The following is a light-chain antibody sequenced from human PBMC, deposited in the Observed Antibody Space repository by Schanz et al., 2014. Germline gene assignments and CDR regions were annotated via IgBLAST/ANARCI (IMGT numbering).Light chain of an antibody. Sequence: QSVLTQPPSVSGAPGQRVTVSCTGGSSNIGAGYDVHWYQQLPGTAPRLLMFENKHRPSGVPDRFSGSKSGTSASLAITGLQAEDEADYYCQSFDSSLTLFGGGTKLTVL. CDR1: SSNIGAGYD. V-gene: IGLV1-40*01. J-gene: IGLJ2*01. CDR3: QSFDSSLTL. CDR2: ENK.